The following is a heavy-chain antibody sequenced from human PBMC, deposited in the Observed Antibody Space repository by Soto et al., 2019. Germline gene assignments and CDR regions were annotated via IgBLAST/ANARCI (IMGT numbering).Heavy chain of an antibody. D-gene: IGHD3-22*01. CDR1: GGSFSIYY. J-gene: IGHJ4*02. CDR3: AGRNGYYSGVDY. CDR2: VNHSGST. Sequence: QVQLQQWGAGLLKPSETLSLTCVVNGGSFSIYYWSWIRQAPGKGLEWIGEVNHSGSTNYNPTLKSRVTISVDTSKNQFSRKLNSVTDADRAVYYCAGRNGYYSGVDYWGQGTLVTVSS. V-gene: IGHV4-34*01.